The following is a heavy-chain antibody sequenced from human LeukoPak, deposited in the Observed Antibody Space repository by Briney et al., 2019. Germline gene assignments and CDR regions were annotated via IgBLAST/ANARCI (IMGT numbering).Heavy chain of an antibody. D-gene: IGHD3-22*01. V-gene: IGHV1-69*13. CDR1: GGTFSSYA. CDR3: ATNIPEGITMIGY. J-gene: IGHJ4*02. Sequence: SVKVSCKASGGTFSSYAISWVRQAPGQGLEWMGGIIPIFGTANYAQKFQGRVTITADESTSTAYMELSSLRSEDTAVYYCATNIPEGITMIGYWGQGTLVTVSS. CDR2: IIPIFGTA.